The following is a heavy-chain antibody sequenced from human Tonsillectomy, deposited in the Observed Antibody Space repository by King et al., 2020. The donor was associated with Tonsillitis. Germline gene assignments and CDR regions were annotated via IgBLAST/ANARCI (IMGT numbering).Heavy chain of an antibody. CDR1: GFTFSSYA. CDR3: AKGAPGIAVAGSGAFDY. V-gene: IGHV3-23*04. J-gene: IGHJ4*02. CDR2: ISGSGGST. D-gene: IGHD6-19*01. Sequence: VQLVESGGDLVQPGGSLRLSCAASGFTFSSYAMSWVRQAPGKGLEWVSTISGSGGSTYYGDSVKGRFTISRDNSKNTLYLQMNSLRAEDTAVYYCAKGAPGIAVAGSGAFDYWGPGTLVTVSS.